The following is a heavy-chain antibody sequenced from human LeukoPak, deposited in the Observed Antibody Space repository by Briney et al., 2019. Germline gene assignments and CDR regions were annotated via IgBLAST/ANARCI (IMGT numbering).Heavy chain of an antibody. CDR1: GYTFTTYW. D-gene: IGHD5-18*01. V-gene: IGHV5-51*01. Sequence: GESLKVSCKGSGYTFTTYWIGWVRQMPGKGLEWIGLRNPADSDIRYSPSFQGQVTMTVDKSISTAYLEWSSLKASDTAMYYCARQEGIQLWLLGGGAFDIWGQGTMVTVSS. CDR2: RNPADSDI. J-gene: IGHJ3*02. CDR3: ARQEGIQLWLLGGGAFDI.